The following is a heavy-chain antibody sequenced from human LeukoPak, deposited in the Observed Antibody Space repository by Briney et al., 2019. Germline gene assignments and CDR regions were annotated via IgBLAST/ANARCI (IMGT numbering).Heavy chain of an antibody. CDR1: GYTFSSYW. CDR2: IDPSDSYT. V-gene: IGHV5-10-1*01. CDR3: ARQGGGKFDP. D-gene: IGHD3-16*01. J-gene: IGHJ5*02. Sequence: GESLKISCKGSGYTFSSYWIFWVRQMPGKGLDWMGRIDPSDSYTDYSPSFQGHVTISADKSISTAYLQWSSLKASDTAMYYCARQGGGKFDPWGQGTLVTVSS.